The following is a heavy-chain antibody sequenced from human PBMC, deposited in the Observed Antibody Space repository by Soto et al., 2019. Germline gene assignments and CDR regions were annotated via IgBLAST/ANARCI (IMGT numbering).Heavy chain of an antibody. CDR2: INAGNGNT. Sequence: ASVKVSCKASGYTFTSYAMHWVRQAPGQRLEWMGWINAGNGNTKYSQKFQGRVTITRDTSASTAYMELSSLRSEDTAVYYCARGPYSSGWYGGDYFDYWGQGTLVTVSS. CDR3: ARGPYSSGWYGGDYFDY. J-gene: IGHJ4*02. V-gene: IGHV1-3*01. CDR1: GYTFTSYA. D-gene: IGHD6-19*01.